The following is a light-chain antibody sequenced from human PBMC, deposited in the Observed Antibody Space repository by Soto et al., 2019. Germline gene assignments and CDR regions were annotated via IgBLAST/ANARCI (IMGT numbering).Light chain of an antibody. CDR3: QQYGSSPRT. V-gene: IGKV1-6*02. CDR1: QGIRSA. Sequence: AIQVTQSPSSLSASVGGSVTITCRTSQGIRSALGWYQQKPGKVPKLLIYAASTLQSGVPSRFSGSGSGRDFTLTISRLEPEDFAVYYCQQYGSSPRTFGQGTKVDI. J-gene: IGKJ1*01. CDR2: AAS.